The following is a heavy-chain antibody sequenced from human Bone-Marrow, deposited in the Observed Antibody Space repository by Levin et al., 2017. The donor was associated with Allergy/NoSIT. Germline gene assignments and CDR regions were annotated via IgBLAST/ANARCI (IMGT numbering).Heavy chain of an antibody. CDR1: GFTFSSYG. Sequence: GESLKISCAASGFTFSSYGMHWVRQAPGKGLEWVAVIWYDGSNKYYADSVKGRFTISRDNSKNTLYLQMNSLRAEDTAVYYCARVSVAGSHMGYYFDYWGQGTLVTVSS. D-gene: IGHD6-19*01. J-gene: IGHJ4*02. CDR2: IWYDGSNK. V-gene: IGHV3-33*01. CDR3: ARVSVAGSHMGYYFDY.